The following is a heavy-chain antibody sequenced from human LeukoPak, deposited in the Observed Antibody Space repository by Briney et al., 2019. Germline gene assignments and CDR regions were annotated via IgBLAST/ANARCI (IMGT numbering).Heavy chain of an antibody. CDR1: GITFSNYG. V-gene: IGHV3-30*18. CDR2: ISYDGSNK. D-gene: IGHD6-13*01. J-gene: IGHJ6*02. CDR3: AKDGHPSSWNPIYGMDV. Sequence: GGSLRLSSTASGITFSNYGMHWVRQAPGKGLEWMSVISYDGSNKYNADSVKGRFTISRDNSKNTLYLQMNSLRAEDTAVYYCAKDGHPSSWNPIYGMDVWGQGTTVTVSS.